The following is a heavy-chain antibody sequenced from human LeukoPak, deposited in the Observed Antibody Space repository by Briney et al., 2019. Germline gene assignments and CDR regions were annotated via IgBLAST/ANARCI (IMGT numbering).Heavy chain of an antibody. CDR3: ARGDSGSYYGAEYFQH. CDR1: GGSFSGYY. D-gene: IGHD1-26*01. V-gene: IGHV4-34*01. Sequence: SETLSLTCAVYGGSFSGYYWSWIRQPPGKGLEWIGEINHSGSTNYNPSLRSRVTISVDTSKNQFSLKLSSVTAADTAVYYCARGDSGSYYGAEYFQHWGQGTLVTVSS. CDR2: INHSGST. J-gene: IGHJ1*01.